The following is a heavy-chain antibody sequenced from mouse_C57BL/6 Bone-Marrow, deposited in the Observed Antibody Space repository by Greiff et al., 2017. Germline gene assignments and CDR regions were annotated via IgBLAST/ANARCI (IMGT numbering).Heavy chain of an antibody. D-gene: IGHD1-1*01. CDR2: IYPGDGDT. V-gene: IGHV1-82*01. CDR1: GYAFSSSW. CDR3: ARGGDYGSSPYWYFDV. J-gene: IGHJ1*03. Sequence: VQLQQSGPELVKPGASVKISCKAFGYAFSSSWMNWVKQRPGKGLEWIGRIYPGDGDTNYTGTVKGRATLTADKSSSTAYMQLSSLKSEDSAVYFCARGGDYGSSPYWYFDVWGTGTTVTVSS.